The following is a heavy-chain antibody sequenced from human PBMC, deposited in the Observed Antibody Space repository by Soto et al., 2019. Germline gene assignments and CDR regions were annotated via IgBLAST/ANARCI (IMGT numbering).Heavy chain of an antibody. D-gene: IGHD3-9*01. J-gene: IGHJ4*02. CDR3: ASSITILGRVDY. CDR1: GGSISSGGAY. CDR2: THYSGTT. Sequence: LSLTCTVPGGSISSGGAYWSWIRQYPGKDLEWIGYTHYSGTTYYNPSLKSRVTISLDTSENQFSLKLISVTAADTAVYYCASSITILGRVDYWGQGTLVTVSS. V-gene: IGHV4-31*03.